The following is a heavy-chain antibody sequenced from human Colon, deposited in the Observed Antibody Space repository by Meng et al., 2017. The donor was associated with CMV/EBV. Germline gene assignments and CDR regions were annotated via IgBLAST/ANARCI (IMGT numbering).Heavy chain of an antibody. CDR1: GGSIFATEYF. Sequence: SETLSLTCTVSGGSIFATEYFWGWIRQPPGKGLEWIGSIYYSGSAYYNPSLKSRVTITVDTAKNQFSLKLTSVTAADTAVYYCARGGDGSGYYYRHWFDPWGQGTLVTVSS. V-gene: IGHV4-39*07. D-gene: IGHD3-22*01. CDR3: ARGGDGSGYYYRHWFDP. J-gene: IGHJ5*02. CDR2: IYYSGSA.